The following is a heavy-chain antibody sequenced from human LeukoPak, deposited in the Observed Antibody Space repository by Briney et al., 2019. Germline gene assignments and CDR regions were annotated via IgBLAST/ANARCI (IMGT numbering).Heavy chain of an antibody. CDR3: AKPSLYYYDTSGYYRYWCFDL. J-gene: IGHJ2*01. CDR1: GFTLSSYW. CDR2: INSDGSST. Sequence: GGSLRLSCAASGFTLSSYWMHWVRQAPGKGLVWVSRINSDGSSTSYADSVKGRFTISRDNAKNTLYLQMNSLRAEDTAVYYCAKPSLYYYDTSGYYRYWCFDLWGRGTLVTVSS. D-gene: IGHD3-22*01. V-gene: IGHV3-74*01.